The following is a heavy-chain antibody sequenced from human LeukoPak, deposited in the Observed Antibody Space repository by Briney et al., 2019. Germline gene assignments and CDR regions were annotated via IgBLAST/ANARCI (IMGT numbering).Heavy chain of an antibody. CDR1: GFTFDDYA. D-gene: IGHD6-13*01. CDR2: ISWNSGSI. CDR3: AKASRGYSSSWHFDY. V-gene: IGHV3-9*01. J-gene: IGHJ4*02. Sequence: GRSLRLSCAASGFTFDDYAMHWVRQAPGKGLEWVSGISWNSGSIGYADSVKGRFTISRDNAKNSLYLQMNSLRAEDTALYYCAKASRGYSSSWHFDYWGQGTLVTVSS.